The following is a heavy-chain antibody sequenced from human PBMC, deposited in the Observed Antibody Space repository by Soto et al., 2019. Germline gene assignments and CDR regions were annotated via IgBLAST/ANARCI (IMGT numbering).Heavy chain of an antibody. CDR2: INSDGSST. Sequence: PGGSLGLSCTASGFTFSNYWMHWVRQAPGKGLVWVSRINSDGSSTNYADSVKGRFTISRDNAKNTLYLQMNSLRAEDTAVYYCERAPPSRYYVYFQHWGQGTLVTVSS. CDR3: ERAPPSRYYVYFQH. D-gene: IGHD3-10*02. CDR1: GFTFSNYW. J-gene: IGHJ1*01. V-gene: IGHV3-74*01.